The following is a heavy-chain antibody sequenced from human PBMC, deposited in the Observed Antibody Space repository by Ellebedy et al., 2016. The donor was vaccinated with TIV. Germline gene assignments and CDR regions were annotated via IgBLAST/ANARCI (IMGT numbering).Heavy chain of an antibody. CDR1: GFSVSSYY. J-gene: IGHJ3*02. Sequence: GESLKISCAVSGFSVSSYYMSWVRQAPGKGLEWVSVIYSGGQTYYADSVKGRFTVSRDNSETTLYLQMNRLRAEDTAVYYCAKGASLWVTDALDIWGRGTMVTVSS. CDR3: AKGASLWVTDALDI. V-gene: IGHV3-53*01. D-gene: IGHD3-16*01. CDR2: IYSGGQT.